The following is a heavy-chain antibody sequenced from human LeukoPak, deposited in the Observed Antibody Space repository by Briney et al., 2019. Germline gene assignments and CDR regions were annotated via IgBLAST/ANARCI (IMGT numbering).Heavy chain of an antibody. V-gene: IGHV4-59*01. CDR2: IYYSGRT. D-gene: IGHD5-24*01. J-gene: IGHJ6*03. CDR1: GGSISSYY. Sequence: SETLSLTCTVSGGSISSYYWSWIRQPPGEGLEWIGSIYYSGRTNYNPSLKSRVTISVDTSKNQFSLNLSSVIAADTAVYFCARDSRRRDGYNFDYYYYMDVWGKGTTVTVSS. CDR3: ARDSRRRDGYNFDYYYYMDV.